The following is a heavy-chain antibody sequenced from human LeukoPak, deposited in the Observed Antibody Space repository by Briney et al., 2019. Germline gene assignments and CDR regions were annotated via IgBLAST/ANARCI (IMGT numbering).Heavy chain of an antibody. CDR2: INEGGSEK. CDR1: GFAFSSFW. CDR3: ARGGNSRFVD. Sequence: PGGSLRLSCAASGFAFSSFWMSWVRQAPGKGLEWVANINEGGSEKYFVDSVKGRFTISRDNAKNSLFLQMNSLRAEDTAMYYCARGGNSRFVDWGQGTLVTASS. J-gene: IGHJ4*02. D-gene: IGHD1-26*01. V-gene: IGHV3-7*01.